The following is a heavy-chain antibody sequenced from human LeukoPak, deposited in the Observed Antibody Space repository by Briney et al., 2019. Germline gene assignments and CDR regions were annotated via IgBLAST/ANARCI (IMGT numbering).Heavy chain of an antibody. CDR1: GLNFNSRW. CDR3: SAGVGRTDFDY. Sequence: MSGGSLRLSCVASGLNFNSRWMDWVRRAPGKGLEWVGRIKSKTDDGTRDFAAPVKGRFTISRDDSKNTLYLQMNSLKIEDTAVYYCSAGVGRTDFDYWGQGTLVTVSS. CDR2: IKSKTDDGTR. D-gene: IGHD1/OR15-1a*01. J-gene: IGHJ4*02. V-gene: IGHV3-15*07.